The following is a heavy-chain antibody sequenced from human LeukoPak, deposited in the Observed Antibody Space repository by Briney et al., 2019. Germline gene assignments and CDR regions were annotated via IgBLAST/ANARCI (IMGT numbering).Heavy chain of an antibody. CDR3: ARSSPYGSGSYSNYYYYMDV. CDR2: INPGDSDT. D-gene: IGHD3-10*01. J-gene: IGHJ6*03. CDR1: GYSFTSYW. Sequence: GESLKISCKGSGYSFTSYWIGWVRQLPGKGLEWMGIINPGDSDTRYSPSFQGQVTISADKSISTAYLQWSGLKASDTAMYYCARSSPYGSGSYSNYYYYMDVWGKGTTVTVSS. V-gene: IGHV5-51*01.